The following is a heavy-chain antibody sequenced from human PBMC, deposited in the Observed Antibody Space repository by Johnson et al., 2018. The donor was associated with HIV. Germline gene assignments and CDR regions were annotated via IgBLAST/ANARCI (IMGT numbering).Heavy chain of an antibody. V-gene: IGHV3-20*04. CDR3: AKEGEYFYDSSGLDAFDI. CDR2: IHWNGGRT. Sequence: VHLVESGGGVVRPGGSLRLSCAASGFTFDDHGMSWVRQAPGKGLEWVSGIHWNGGRTGYADSVKGRFTIPRDNSKNTLYLQMNSLRSEDTAVYYCAKEGEYFYDSSGLDAFDIWGQGTMVTVSS. J-gene: IGHJ3*02. CDR1: GFTFDDHG. D-gene: IGHD3-22*01.